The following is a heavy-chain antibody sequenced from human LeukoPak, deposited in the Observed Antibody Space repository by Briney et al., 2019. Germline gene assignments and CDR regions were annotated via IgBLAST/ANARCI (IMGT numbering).Heavy chain of an antibody. D-gene: IGHD5-18*01. CDR3: ARAGYSMDTEYFQH. CDR1: GFTFSSYS. V-gene: IGHV3-48*04. CDR2: ISRSSTTI. J-gene: IGHJ1*01. Sequence: GGSLRLSCAASGFTFSSYSMNWVRQAPGKGLEWVSYISRSSTTISYADSVKGRFTISRDNAKSSLYLQMNSLRAEDTAVYYCARAGYSMDTEYFQHWGQGTLVTVSS.